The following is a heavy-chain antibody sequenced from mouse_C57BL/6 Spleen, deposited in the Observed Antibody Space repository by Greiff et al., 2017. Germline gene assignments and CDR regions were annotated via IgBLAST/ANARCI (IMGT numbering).Heavy chain of an antibody. CDR2: ISDGGSYT. CDR3: ARASNWGYFDY. D-gene: IGHD4-1*01. V-gene: IGHV5-4*03. CDR1: GFTFSSYA. J-gene: IGHJ2*01. Sequence: EVMLVESGGGLVKPGGSLKLSCAASGFTFSSYAMSWVRQTPEKRLEWVATISDGGSYTYYPDNVKGRFTISRDNAKNNLYLQMSHLKSEDTAMYYCARASNWGYFDYWGQGTTLTVSS.